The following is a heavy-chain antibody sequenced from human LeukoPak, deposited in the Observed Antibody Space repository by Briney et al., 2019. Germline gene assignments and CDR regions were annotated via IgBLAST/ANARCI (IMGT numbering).Heavy chain of an antibody. V-gene: IGHV1-2*02. J-gene: IGHJ4*02. CDR1: GYTFTGYY. CDR2: INPNSGGT. Sequence: ASVKVSCKTSGYTFTGYYMHWVRQAPGQGLEWMGWINPNSGGTNYAQKFQGRVTMTRDTSISTAYMELSRLRSDDTAVYYCARGFVAVAATINFDYWGQGTLITVSS. CDR3: ARGFVAVAATINFDY. D-gene: IGHD6-19*01.